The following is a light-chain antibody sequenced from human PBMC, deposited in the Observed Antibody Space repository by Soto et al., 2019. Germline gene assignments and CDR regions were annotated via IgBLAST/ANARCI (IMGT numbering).Light chain of an antibody. Sequence: EIVLTQSPATLSLSPGERATLSCRASQSVTSSLVWYQQKPGQAPRLLIYGASSRATGIPDRFSGSGSGTDFTLTISSLEPEDFAVYYCQQRSNWPPVFGGGTKVDI. V-gene: IGKV3-11*01. CDR2: GAS. J-gene: IGKJ4*01. CDR1: QSVTSS. CDR3: QQRSNWPPV.